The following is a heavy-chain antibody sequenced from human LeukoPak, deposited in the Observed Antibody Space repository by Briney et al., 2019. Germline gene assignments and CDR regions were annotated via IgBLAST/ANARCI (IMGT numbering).Heavy chain of an antibody. CDR2: INPNTAGT. V-gene: IGHV1-2*02. CDR1: GYTFTGYY. D-gene: IGHD4-17*01. Sequence: ASVKVSCKASGYTFTGYYFHWVRQAPGQGLEWMGWINPNTAGTNYAQKFLGRVTLTWDTSISTAYMELNRLTSDDTAVYFCATLAGDYKAGYYYYLGVWGKGTSVTVSS. CDR3: ATLAGDYKAGYYYYLGV. J-gene: IGHJ6*03.